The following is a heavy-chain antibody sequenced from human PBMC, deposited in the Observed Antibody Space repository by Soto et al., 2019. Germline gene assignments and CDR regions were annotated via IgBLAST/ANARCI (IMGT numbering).Heavy chain of an antibody. CDR3: AKGQLLYYYGMDV. D-gene: IGHD3-10*01. J-gene: IGHJ6*02. CDR1: GFTFSSYA. CDR2: ISGSGGST. Sequence: GGSLRLSCAASGFTFSSYAMSWVRQAPGKGLEWVSAISGSGGSTYYADSVKDRFTISRDNSKNKLYLQMNSLRAEETAVYYGAKGQLLYYYGMDVWGQGTTVTVSS. V-gene: IGHV3-23*01.